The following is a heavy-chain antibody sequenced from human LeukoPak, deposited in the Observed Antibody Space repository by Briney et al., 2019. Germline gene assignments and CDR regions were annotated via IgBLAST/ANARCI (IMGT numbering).Heavy chain of an antibody. D-gene: IGHD3-10*01. Sequence: GGSLRPSRAASGFTFRTYSMNWVRHAPGEGLEWIASVSKSSRYIYYADSVRGRFTISRDNANSLLYQQMASQKAADKAVYFCVEVSGVHYWGQGTLVIVSS. V-gene: IGHV3-21*01. CDR1: GFTFRTYS. J-gene: IGHJ4*02. CDR2: VSKSSRYI. CDR3: VEVSGVHY.